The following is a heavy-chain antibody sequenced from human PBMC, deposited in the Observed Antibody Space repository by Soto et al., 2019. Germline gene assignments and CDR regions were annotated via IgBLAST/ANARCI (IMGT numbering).Heavy chain of an antibody. CDR1: GFAFSTYT. CDR2: IYGGGDEK. CDR3: AKDRHPDGFWPFDH. J-gene: IGHJ4*02. Sequence: EVHLVESGGGLVQPGGSLRLSCVASGFAFSTYTMNWVRQAPGRGLEWLSGIYGGGDEKFYADSVKGRFTISRDNSRSTLYLEMNYLRSDDTATYYWAKDRHPDGFWPFDHWGRGTLIIVSS. V-gene: IGHV3-23*04. D-gene: IGHD3-3*01.